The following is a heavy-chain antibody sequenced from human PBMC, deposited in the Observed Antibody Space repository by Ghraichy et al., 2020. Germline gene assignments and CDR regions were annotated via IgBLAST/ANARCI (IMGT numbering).Heavy chain of an antibody. V-gene: IGHV2-5*01. D-gene: IGHD5-18*01. CDR3: AHRPKYSYGLFDY. J-gene: IGHJ4*02. CDR2: IYWNDDK. CDR1: GFSVSTKGEG. Sequence: SGPTLVKPTQTLTLTCSISGFSVSTKGEGVGWIRQPPGKAPEWLASIYWNDDKRYSPSLQSRITLTKDTSKNQVVLAMTNMDPVDTATYYCAHRPKYSYGLFDYWRQATLVTVSS.